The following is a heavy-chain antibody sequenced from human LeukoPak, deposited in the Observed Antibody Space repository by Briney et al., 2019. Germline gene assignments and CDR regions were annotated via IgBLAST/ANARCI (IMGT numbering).Heavy chain of an antibody. V-gene: IGHV3-21*06. J-gene: IGHJ4*02. CDR2: ISTSSTYM. CDR3: ARFLGGGEKMPTVPLFDY. D-gene: IGHD4-11*01. Sequence: GGSLRLSCAASGFTFSSCGMNWVRQAPGKGLEWVSSISTSSTYMSYTDSVKGRFTISRDNAKNSLYLQMNSLRAEDTAVYYCARFLGGGEKMPTVPLFDYWAKETLATVS. CDR1: GFTFSSCG.